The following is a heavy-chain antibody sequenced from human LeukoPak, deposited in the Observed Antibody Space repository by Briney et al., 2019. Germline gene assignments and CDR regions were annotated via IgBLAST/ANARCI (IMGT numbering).Heavy chain of an antibody. CDR3: ARATLRSYYYYYMDV. Sequence: GASVKVSCKASGYTFTGYYMHWVRQAPGQGLEWMGWINPNSGGTNYAQKFQGRVTITRNTSISTAYMGLSSLRSEDTAVYYCARATLRSYYYYYMDVWGKGTTVTVSS. CDR1: GYTFTGYY. J-gene: IGHJ6*03. D-gene: IGHD3-16*01. V-gene: IGHV1-2*02. CDR2: INPNSGGT.